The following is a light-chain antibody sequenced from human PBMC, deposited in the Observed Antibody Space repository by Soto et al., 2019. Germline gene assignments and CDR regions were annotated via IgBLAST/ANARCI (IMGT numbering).Light chain of an antibody. CDR2: DVS. J-gene: IGKJ1*01. Sequence: DIQMTQSPSSLSVSVGDRVTITCQASHDITNYLNWYQQKPGKAPKLLIYDVSKLETGVPSRFSGSGSGTDFTFTISSLQPEDIATYFCQQYDDLPITFGQGTKVDIK. CDR3: QQYDDLPIT. CDR1: HDITNY. V-gene: IGKV1-33*01.